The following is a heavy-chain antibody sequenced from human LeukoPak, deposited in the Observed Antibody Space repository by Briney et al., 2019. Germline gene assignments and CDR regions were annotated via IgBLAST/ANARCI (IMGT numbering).Heavy chain of an antibody. Sequence: SETLSLTCAVYGGSFSGYFWTWIRQPPGKGLEWIGEVTQTGSTNYNPSLKSRVTISVDTSKNQFSLKLTSVTAADTAVYYCARRVNRRSTGCPMCLDYWGQGDLVTVSS. CDR2: VTQTGST. V-gene: IGHV4-34*01. CDR1: GGSFSGYF. CDR3: ARRVNRRSTGCPMCLDY. D-gene: IGHD2-2*01. J-gene: IGHJ4*02.